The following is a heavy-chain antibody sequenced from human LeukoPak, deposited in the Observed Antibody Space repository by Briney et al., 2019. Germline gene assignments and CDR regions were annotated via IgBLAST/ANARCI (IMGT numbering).Heavy chain of an antibody. CDR3: ARLCSSSWYRYYYYGMDV. CDR2: IYYSGST. V-gene: IGHV4-59*08. CDR1: SGSISSYY. D-gene: IGHD6-13*01. Sequence: SETLSLTCTVSSGSISSYYWSWIRQPPGKGLEWIGYIYYSGSTNYNPSLKSRVTISVDTSKNQFSLKLSSVTAADTAVYYCARLCSSSWYRYYYYGMDVWGQGTTVTVSS. J-gene: IGHJ6*02.